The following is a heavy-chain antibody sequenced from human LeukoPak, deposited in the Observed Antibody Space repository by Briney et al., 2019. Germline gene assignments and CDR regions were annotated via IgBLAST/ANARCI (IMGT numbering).Heavy chain of an antibody. J-gene: IGHJ6*02. CDR3: ARGLLRGYYYYGMDV. Sequence: GASVKVSCKASGYTFTSYYMHWVRQAPGQGLEWMGIINPSGGSTSYAQKFQGRVTMTRDTSTSTVYMELSSLRSEDTAVYYCARGLLRGYYYYGMDVWGQGTTVTVSS. V-gene: IGHV1-46*01. CDR1: GYTFTSYY. CDR2: INPSGGST. D-gene: IGHD2-21*01.